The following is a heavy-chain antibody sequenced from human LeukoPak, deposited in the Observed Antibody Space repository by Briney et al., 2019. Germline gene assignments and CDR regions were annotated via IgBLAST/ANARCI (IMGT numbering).Heavy chain of an antibody. CDR2: IYYSGST. CDR1: GGSISSGDYY. CDR3: ARSVKMELHYLDY. D-gene: IGHD1-7*01. Sequence: SQTLSLTCTVSGGSISSGDYYWSWIRQPPGKGLEWIGYIYYSGSTYYNPSLKSRVTISVDTTKNQFSLKLSSVTAAHTAVYYCARSVKMELHYLDYWGQETRLTLSS. V-gene: IGHV4-30-4*01. J-gene: IGHJ4*02.